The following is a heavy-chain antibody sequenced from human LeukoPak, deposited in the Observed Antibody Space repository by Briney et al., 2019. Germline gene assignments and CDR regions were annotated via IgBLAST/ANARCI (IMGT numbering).Heavy chain of an antibody. D-gene: IGHD4-17*01. CDR2: ISYDGSNK. V-gene: IGHV3-30*18. Sequence: PGRCLRLSCAASGFPLCRYGMHCVREAPGKGLECVAVISYDGSNKYYADSVKGGFTISRDNSQNTLYLQTNSLRAEDTAVYYCAKDEGTVTHGYFDYWGQGTLVTVSS. CDR1: GFPLCRYG. J-gene: IGHJ4*02. CDR3: AKDEGTVTHGYFDY.